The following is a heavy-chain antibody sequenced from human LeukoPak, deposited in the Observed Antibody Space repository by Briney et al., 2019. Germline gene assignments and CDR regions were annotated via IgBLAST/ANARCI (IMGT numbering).Heavy chain of an antibody. Sequence: GGSLRLSCPASGFFFNTYWMHWVRPAPGKGLVWVSRINSEGSKTSHADSVKGPFTISRDNAKNTLYLQMNGLRAEDRAVYYCAREGSLEYYFDYWGRGALVTVS. V-gene: IGHV3-74*01. J-gene: IGHJ4*02. CDR2: INSEGSKT. D-gene: IGHD3-10*01. CDR1: GFFFNTYW. CDR3: AREGSLEYYFDY.